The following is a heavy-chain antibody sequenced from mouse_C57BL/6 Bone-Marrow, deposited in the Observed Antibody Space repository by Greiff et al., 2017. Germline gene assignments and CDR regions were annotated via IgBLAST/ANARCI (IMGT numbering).Heavy chain of an antibody. D-gene: IGHD2-5*01. Sequence: VQLQQSGPELVKPGASVKMSCKASGYTFTDYNMHWVKQSQGKSLEWIGYINPNNGGTSYNQKFKGKATLTVTKSTSTAYMELRSLTSEDSAVYYWARGPYYSNPAWFAYWGQGTLVTVSA. CDR3: ARGPYYSNPAWFAY. V-gene: IGHV1-22*01. CDR1: GYTFTDYN. CDR2: INPNNGGT. J-gene: IGHJ3*01.